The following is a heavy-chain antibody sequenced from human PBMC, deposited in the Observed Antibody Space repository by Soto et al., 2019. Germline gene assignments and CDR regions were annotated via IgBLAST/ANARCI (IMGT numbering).Heavy chain of an antibody. Sequence: QVQLVQSGAEVKKPGSSVKVSCKASGGTFSSYAISWVRQAPGQGLEWMGGIIPIFGTANYAQKFQGRVTITAAKSTSTAYIELSSLRSEDTAVYYCARIPDLLSWRGPETWFDPWGQGTLVTVSS. V-gene: IGHV1-69*06. CDR3: ARIPDLLSWRGPETWFDP. J-gene: IGHJ5*02. CDR1: GGTFSSYA. CDR2: IIPIFGTA. D-gene: IGHD3-3*01.